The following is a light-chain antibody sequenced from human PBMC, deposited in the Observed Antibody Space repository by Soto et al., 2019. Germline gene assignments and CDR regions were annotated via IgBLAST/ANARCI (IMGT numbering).Light chain of an antibody. CDR2: QAS. CDR1: QCFTSW. CDR3: RQYRSYPWT. V-gene: IGKV1-5*03. J-gene: IGKJ1*01. Sequence: DIQMTQSPSTLSASVGDRVTITCRASQCFTSWLAWYQQKPGKAPKLLIYQASHLESGIPSRFSGSESGTEFSLSISSLQSDDFATYFCRQYRSYPWTFGQGTKV.